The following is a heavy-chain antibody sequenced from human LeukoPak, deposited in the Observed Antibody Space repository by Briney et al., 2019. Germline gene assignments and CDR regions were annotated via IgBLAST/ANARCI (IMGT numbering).Heavy chain of an antibody. CDR1: GGSISSYY. D-gene: IGHD1-7*01. CDR2: IYYSGST. CDR3: ARRYNWNYGWFDP. J-gene: IGHJ5*02. Sequence: SETLSLTCTVSGGSISSYYWSWIRQPPGKGLEWIGYIYYSGSTNYNPSLKSRVTISVDTSKNQFSLKLSSVTAADTAVYYCARRYNWNYGWFDPWGRGTLVTVSS. V-gene: IGHV4-59*01.